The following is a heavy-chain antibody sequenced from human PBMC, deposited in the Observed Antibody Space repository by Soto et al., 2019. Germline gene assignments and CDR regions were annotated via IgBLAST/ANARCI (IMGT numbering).Heavy chain of an antibody. CDR3: ARDTGYTFGWLNY. CDR2: MNAGVGNT. D-gene: IGHD5-18*01. CDR1: GYTFTDYA. J-gene: IGHJ4*02. Sequence: HVELVQSGADVKKPAASVTISCKASGYTFTDYALHWVRQAPGQRLEWMGWMNAGVGNTLYSQKFQGRITITRDTSASTAYMELNSLKSEDTAIYYCARDTGYTFGWLNYWGPGTLVTVSS. V-gene: IGHV1-3*01.